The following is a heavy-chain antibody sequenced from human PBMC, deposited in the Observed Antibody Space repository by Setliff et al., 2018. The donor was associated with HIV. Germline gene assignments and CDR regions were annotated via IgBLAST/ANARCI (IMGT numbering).Heavy chain of an antibody. D-gene: IGHD3-10*01. CDR3: ARDRYYGSGSYYNYFDY. J-gene: IGHJ4*02. CDR1: GYTFTGYY. CDR2: INSNSGVT. Sequence: ASVKVSCKASGYTFTGYYVHWVRQAPGQGLEWMGWINSNSGVTSYAQNFQGRVTLTRDTSIGTAYMDLSRLGSDDTAVYYCARDRYYGSGSYYNYFDYWGQGILVTVSS. V-gene: IGHV1-2*02.